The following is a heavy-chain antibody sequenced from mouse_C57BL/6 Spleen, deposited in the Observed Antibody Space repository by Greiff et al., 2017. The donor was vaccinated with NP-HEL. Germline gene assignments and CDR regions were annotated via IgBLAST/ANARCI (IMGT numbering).Heavy chain of an antibody. Sequence: EVKLVESGPGLVKPSQSLSLTCSVTGYSITSGYYWNWIRQFPGNKLEWMGYISYDGSNNYNPSLKNRISITRDTSKNQFFLKLNSVTTEDTATYYCASYYSNSDYYAMDYWGQGTSVTVSS. D-gene: IGHD2-5*01. CDR2: ISYDGSN. CDR1: GYSITSGYY. J-gene: IGHJ4*01. V-gene: IGHV3-6*01. CDR3: ASYYSNSDYYAMDY.